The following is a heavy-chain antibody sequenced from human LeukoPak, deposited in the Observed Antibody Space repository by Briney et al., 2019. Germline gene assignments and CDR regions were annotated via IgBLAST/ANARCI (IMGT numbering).Heavy chain of an antibody. CDR2: INHSGSA. J-gene: IGHJ4*02. V-gene: IGHV4-34*01. Sequence: PSETLSLTCGVHGGSFSGFYWSWIRLPPGKGPEWIGQINHSGSANYNPSLRSRVTISVGMSKNQFSLNLRSVTAADTGVYYCASTYYDSGGFSPFDYWGQGSLVTVSS. D-gene: IGHD3-22*01. CDR1: GGSFSGFY. CDR3: ASTYYDSGGFSPFDY.